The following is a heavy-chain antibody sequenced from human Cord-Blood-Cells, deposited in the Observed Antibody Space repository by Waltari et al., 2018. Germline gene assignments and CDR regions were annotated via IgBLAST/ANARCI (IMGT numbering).Heavy chain of an antibody. Sequence: EVQLLESGGGLVQPGGSLRLSCAASGFTFSSYAMSWVRQAPGKGLEWVSAISGSGGSTYYADSVKGRFTISRDNSKNTLYLQMNSLRAEDTAVYYCAKEGGLGDYYGSGNDYWGQGTLVTVSS. CDR3: AKEGGLGDYYGSGNDY. CDR2: ISGSGGST. V-gene: IGHV3-23*01. CDR1: GFTFSSYA. D-gene: IGHD3-10*01. J-gene: IGHJ4*02.